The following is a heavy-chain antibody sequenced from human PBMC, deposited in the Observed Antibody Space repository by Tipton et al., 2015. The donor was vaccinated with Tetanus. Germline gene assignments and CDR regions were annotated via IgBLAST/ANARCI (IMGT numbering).Heavy chain of an antibody. V-gene: IGHV4-59*07. CDR2: IYSSGST. D-gene: IGHD7-27*01. CDR3: ARIRQVGKPGPFFDY. CDR1: GGSINPYY. J-gene: IGHJ4*02. Sequence: TLSLTCSVSGGSINPYYWSWIRQPPGKGLEWIGNIYSSGSTYYNPSLKSRVTISVDTSRNQFSLRLKSVTPADTAMYYCARIRQVGKPGPFFDYWGQGTLVTVSS.